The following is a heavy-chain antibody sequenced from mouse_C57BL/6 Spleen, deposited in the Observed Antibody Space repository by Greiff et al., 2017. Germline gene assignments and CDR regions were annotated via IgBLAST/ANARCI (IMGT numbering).Heavy chain of an antibody. Sequence: QVHVKQSGAELVRPGASVTLSCKASGYTFTDYEMHWVKQTPVHGLEWIGAIDPETGGTAYNQKFKGKAILTADKSSSTAYMELRSLTSEDSAVYYCTYGSSYRTWFAYWGQGTLVTVSA. V-gene: IGHV1-15*01. CDR2: IDPETGGT. D-gene: IGHD1-1*01. J-gene: IGHJ3*01. CDR1: GYTFTDYE. CDR3: TYGSSYRTWFAY.